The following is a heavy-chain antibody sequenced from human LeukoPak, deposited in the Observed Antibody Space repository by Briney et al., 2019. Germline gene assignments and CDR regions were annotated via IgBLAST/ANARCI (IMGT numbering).Heavy chain of an antibody. CDR1: GYTFTGYY. CDR3: ARANPLYCSSTTCLFDY. Sequence: ASVTVSFTASGYTFTGYYIHWVRQAPGQGFEWMGSINPNSGDTNYSQKFQGRVTMTRDTAISTAHMELIRLRSDDTAVYYCARANPLYCSSTTCLFDYWGQGTLVTVSS. V-gene: IGHV1-2*02. J-gene: IGHJ4*02. D-gene: IGHD2-2*01. CDR2: INPNSGDT.